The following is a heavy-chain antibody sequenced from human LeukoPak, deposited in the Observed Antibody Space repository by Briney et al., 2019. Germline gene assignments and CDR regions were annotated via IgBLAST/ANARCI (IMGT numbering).Heavy chain of an antibody. D-gene: IGHD3-10*01. V-gene: IGHV3-21*01. Sequence: PGGSLRLPCAASGFTFSSYAMSWVRQAPGKGLEWVSSISSSSSYIYYADSVKGRFTISRDNAKNSLYLQMNSLRAEDTAVYYCARAGILWFGELLDDAFDIWGQGTMVTVSS. CDR1: GFTFSSYA. CDR3: ARAGILWFGELLDDAFDI. CDR2: ISSSSSYI. J-gene: IGHJ3*02.